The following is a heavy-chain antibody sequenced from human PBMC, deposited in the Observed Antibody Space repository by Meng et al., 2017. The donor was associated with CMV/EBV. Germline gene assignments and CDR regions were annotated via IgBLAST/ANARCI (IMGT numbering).Heavy chain of an antibody. Sequence: SETLSPACAVYGGSFSGYYWSWIRQPPGKGLEWIGEINHSGSTNYNPSLKSRVTISVDTSKNQFSLKLSSVTAADTAVYYCARGHRRGVVATPFDYWGQGTLVTVSS. CDR3: ARGHRRGVVATPFDY. CDR2: INHSGST. J-gene: IGHJ4*02. V-gene: IGHV4-34*01. D-gene: IGHD5-12*01. CDR1: GGSFSGYY.